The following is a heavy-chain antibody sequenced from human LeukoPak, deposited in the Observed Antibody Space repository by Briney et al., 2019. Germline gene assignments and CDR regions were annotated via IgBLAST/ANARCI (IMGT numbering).Heavy chain of an antibody. V-gene: IGHV3-21*01. J-gene: IGHJ5*02. CDR2: ISSSSSYI. CDR1: GLTFSSYS. D-gene: IGHD2-2*01. Sequence: PGGSLRLSCAASGLTFSSYSMNWVRQVPGKGLEWVSSISSSSSYIYYADSVKGRFTISRDNAKNSLYLQMNSLRAEDTAVYYCARDRVVVPAAGPNWFDPWGQGALVTVSS. CDR3: ARDRVVVPAAGPNWFDP.